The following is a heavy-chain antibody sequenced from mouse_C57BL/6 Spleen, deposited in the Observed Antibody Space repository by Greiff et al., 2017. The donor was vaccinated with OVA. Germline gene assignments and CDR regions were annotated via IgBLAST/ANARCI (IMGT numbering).Heavy chain of an antibody. J-gene: IGHJ2*01. CDR1: GYTFTSYW. D-gene: IGHD2-5*01. CDR2: INPSSGYT. V-gene: IGHV1-7*01. Sequence: VKLMESGAELAKPGASVKLSCKASGYTFTSYWMHWVKQRPGQGLEWIGYINPSSGYTKYNQKFKDKATLTADKSSSTAYMQLSSLTYEDSAVYYCARGNSNYVGGFDYWGQGTTLTVSS. CDR3: ARGNSNYVGGFDY.